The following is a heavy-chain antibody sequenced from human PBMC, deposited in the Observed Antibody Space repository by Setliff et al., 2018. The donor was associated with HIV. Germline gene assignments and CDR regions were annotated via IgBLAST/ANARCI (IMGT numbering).Heavy chain of an antibody. V-gene: IGHV4-38-2*01. CDR3: ARVPVAGANWFDP. CDR2: IFHSGST. J-gene: IGHJ5*02. Sequence: SETLSLTCAVSGYSIRSGYYWGWIRQSPGKGLEWIGSIFHSGSTYTSPSLRSRVTMSVDTSKNLFSLKLISVTAADQGVYYCARVPVAGANWFDPWGLGTLVTVSS. CDR1: GYSIRSGYY. D-gene: IGHD2-21*01.